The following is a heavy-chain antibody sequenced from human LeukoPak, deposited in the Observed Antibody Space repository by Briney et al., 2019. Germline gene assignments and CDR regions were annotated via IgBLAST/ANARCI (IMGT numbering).Heavy chain of an antibody. D-gene: IGHD3-22*01. CDR2: INSDGSST. CDR3: ARDRGHHYDSSGHYRGDAFDI. CDR1: GFTFSSYW. Sequence: PGGSLRLSCAASGFTFSSYWMHWVRQAPGKGLVWVSRINSDGSSTSYADSAKGRFTISRDNAKNTLYLQMNSLRAEDTAVYYCARDRGHHYDSSGHYRGDAFDIWGQGTMVTVSS. V-gene: IGHV3-74*01. J-gene: IGHJ3*02.